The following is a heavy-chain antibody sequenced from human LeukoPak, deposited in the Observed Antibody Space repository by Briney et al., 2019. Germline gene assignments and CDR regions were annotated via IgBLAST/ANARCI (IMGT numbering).Heavy chain of an antibody. CDR1: GASIRSGDYY. CDR3: ARDCSGGSCYGAFDI. V-gene: IGHV4-30-4*01. Sequence: SETLSLTCTVSGASIRSGDYYWSWIRQPPGKGLEWIGYIYDSGSTYYNPSLKSRITISVDTSENRFTLKLSSVTATDTAVYYCARDCSGGSCYGAFDIWGQGTMVTVSS. CDR2: IYDSGST. D-gene: IGHD2-15*01. J-gene: IGHJ3*02.